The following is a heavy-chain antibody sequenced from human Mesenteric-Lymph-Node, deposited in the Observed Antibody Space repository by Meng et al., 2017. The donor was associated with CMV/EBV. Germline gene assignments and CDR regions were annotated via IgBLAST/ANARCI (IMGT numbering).Heavy chain of an antibody. V-gene: IGHV1-46*01. J-gene: IGHJ5*02. D-gene: IGHD2-2*01. CDR1: GYSYINYY. Sequence: ASVKVSCKASGYSYINYYVHWVRQAPGQGLEWMGIINPSGGSTSYAQKFQGRVTMTRDTSTSTVYMELSSLRSEDTAMYYCARVPGNLDCTSTSCYQNWFHPWGQGTLVTVSS. CDR2: INPSGGST. CDR3: ARVPGNLDCTSTSCYQNWFHP.